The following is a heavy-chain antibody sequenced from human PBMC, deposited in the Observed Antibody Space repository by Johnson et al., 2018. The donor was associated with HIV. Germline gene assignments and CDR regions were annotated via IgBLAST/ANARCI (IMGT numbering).Heavy chain of an antibody. V-gene: IGHV3-9*01. CDR3: ANQGDDAFDL. CDR2: ISWNSGSI. Sequence: VQLVESGGGLVQPGRSLRLSCAASGFTFDDYAMHWVRQAPGKGLEWVSGISWNSGSIGYADSVKGRFTISRDNAKNSLYLQMNSLRAEDTDLYYCANQGDDAFDLWRQWTMFTVSS. J-gene: IGHJ3*01. CDR1: GFTFDDYA.